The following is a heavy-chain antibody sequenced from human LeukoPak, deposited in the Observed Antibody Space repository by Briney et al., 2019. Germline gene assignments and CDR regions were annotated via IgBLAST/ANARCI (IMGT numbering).Heavy chain of an antibody. V-gene: IGHV3-7*01. J-gene: IGHJ4*02. CDR3: ARSRSAGY. CDR2: IKRDGSEK. Sequence: GGYLRLSCAASGFTFSSYWMTWVRQAPGKGLEWVANIKRDGSEKYYVDSVKGRFTISRDNAKNSLYLQMDSLRAEDTAVYYCARSRSAGYWGQGTLVTVSS. CDR1: GFTFSSYW.